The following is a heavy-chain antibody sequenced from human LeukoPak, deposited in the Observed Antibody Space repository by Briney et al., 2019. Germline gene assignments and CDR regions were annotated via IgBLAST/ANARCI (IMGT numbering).Heavy chain of an antibody. CDR3: ARGSEIPNWFDP. CDR1: GYTFTSCD. CDR2: MNPNSGNT. D-gene: IGHD2-21*01. J-gene: IGHJ5*02. Sequence: ASVKVSCKASGYTFTSCDINWVRQATGQGLEWMGWMNPNSGNTGYAQKFQGRVTMTRNTSISTAYMELSSLRSEDTAVYYCARGSEIPNWFDPWGQGTLVTVSS. V-gene: IGHV1-8*01.